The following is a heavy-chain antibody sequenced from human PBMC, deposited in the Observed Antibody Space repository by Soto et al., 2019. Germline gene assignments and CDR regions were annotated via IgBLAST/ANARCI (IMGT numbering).Heavy chain of an antibody. J-gene: IGHJ4*02. Sequence: GGSLRLSCAASGFTFSSYAMSWVRQAPGKGLEWVSAISGSGGSTYYADSVKGRFTISRDNSKHTLYLQMNSLRAEDTDVYYCVKVTQGKSIYQRQRPLGRRDVDYSGPRTLVTV. CDR3: VKVTQGKSIYQRQRPLGRRDVDY. CDR1: GFTFSSYA. CDR2: ISGSGGST. D-gene: IGHD6-6*01. V-gene: IGHV3-23*01.